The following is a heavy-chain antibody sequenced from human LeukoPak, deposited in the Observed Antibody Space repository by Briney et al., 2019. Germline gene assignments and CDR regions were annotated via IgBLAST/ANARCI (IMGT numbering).Heavy chain of an antibody. CDR1: GGSISSSNW. V-gene: IGHV4-4*02. Sequence: SETLSLTCAVSGGSISSSNWWTWVRQPPGKGLEWIGEIYHSGSTNYNPSLKSRVTISVDRSKNQFSLKLSSVTAADTAVYYCARFVGHYYYYYGMDVWGQGTTVTVSS. J-gene: IGHJ6*02. CDR3: ARFVGHYYYYYGMDV. CDR2: IYHSGST.